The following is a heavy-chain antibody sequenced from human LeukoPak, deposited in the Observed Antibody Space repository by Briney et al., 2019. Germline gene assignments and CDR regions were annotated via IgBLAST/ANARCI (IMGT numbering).Heavy chain of an antibody. V-gene: IGHV1-8*01. D-gene: IGHD6-19*01. CDR1: GYTFTSYD. J-gene: IGHJ5*02. Sequence: ASVKVSCKASGYTFTSYDINWVRQATGQGLEWMGWMNPNSGNTGYAQKFQGRVTMTRNTSIGTAYMELSSLRSEDTAVYYCARGLVVAGNWFDPWGQGTLVTVSS. CDR2: MNPNSGNT. CDR3: ARGLVVAGNWFDP.